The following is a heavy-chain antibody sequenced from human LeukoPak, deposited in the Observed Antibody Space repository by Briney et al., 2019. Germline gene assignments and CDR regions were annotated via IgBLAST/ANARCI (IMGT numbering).Heavy chain of an antibody. CDR2: IYYSGTT. CDR1: GASIDSYY. CDR3: ARAPVVVVAASLAFNWFDP. Sequence: SETLSLTCTISGASIDSYYWSWIRQPPGKGLEWIGYIYYSGTTNYNPSLKRRVTISVDTSKNQFSLKLSSVTAADTAVYYCARAPVVVVAASLAFNWFDPWGQGTLVTVSS. J-gene: IGHJ5*02. D-gene: IGHD2-15*01. V-gene: IGHV4-59*01.